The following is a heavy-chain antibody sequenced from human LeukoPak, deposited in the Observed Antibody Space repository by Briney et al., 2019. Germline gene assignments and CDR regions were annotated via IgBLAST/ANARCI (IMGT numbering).Heavy chain of an antibody. CDR2: MNQDGREK. V-gene: IGHV3-7*01. Sequence: GSLRLSCAASGFTFRHYWMSWVRRAPGKGLEWVANMNQDGREKYYVDSVKGRFTISRDNAKNSLYLEMNSLRAEDTAVYYCATDDYGPAGYGGQGTLVTVSS. CDR3: ATDDYGPAGY. D-gene: IGHD4-17*01. CDR1: GFTFRHYW. J-gene: IGHJ4*02.